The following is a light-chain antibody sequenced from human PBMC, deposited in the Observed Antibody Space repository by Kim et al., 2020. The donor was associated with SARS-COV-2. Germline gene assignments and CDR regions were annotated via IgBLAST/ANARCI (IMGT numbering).Light chain of an antibody. J-gene: IGLJ3*02. V-gene: IGLV4-69*01. CDR3: QTWGTGIPWV. CDR1: SGHSSYA. Sequence: SVKLTCTLSSGHSSYAIAWHQQQPEKGPRYLMKLNSDGSHSKRDGIPDRFSGSSSGAERYLTISSLQSEDEADYYCQTWGTGIPWVFGGGTQLTVL. CDR2: LNSDGSH.